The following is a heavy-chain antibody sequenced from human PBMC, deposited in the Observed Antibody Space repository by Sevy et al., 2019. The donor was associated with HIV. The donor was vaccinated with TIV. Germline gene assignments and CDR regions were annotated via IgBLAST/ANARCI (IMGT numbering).Heavy chain of an antibody. CDR3: AKDRITVIGDAFDL. V-gene: IGHV3-23*01. D-gene: IGHD4-17*01. Sequence: GGSLRLSCAASGFTFSSYAMHWVRQAPGKGLGWVSAISNSGSDTKYAGSVKGRFTISRDNSKNTLYVQMNSLSAEDTAVYYCAKDRITVIGDAFDLWGQGTMVTVS. CDR2: ISNSGSDT. CDR1: GFTFSSYA. J-gene: IGHJ3*01.